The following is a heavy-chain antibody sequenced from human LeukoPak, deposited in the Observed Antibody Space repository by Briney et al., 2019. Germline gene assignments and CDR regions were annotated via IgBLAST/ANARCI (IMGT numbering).Heavy chain of an antibody. CDR1: GGSISSYY. D-gene: IGHD2-2*01. V-gene: IGHV4-4*09. Sequence: SETLSLTCTVSGGSISSYYWSWIRQPPGKGLEWIGYIYTSGSTNCNPSLKSRVTISVDTSKNQFSLKLSSVTAADTAVYYCARNHPNLGYCSSTSCPRTAFDIWGQGTMVTVSS. CDR2: IYTSGST. J-gene: IGHJ3*02. CDR3: ARNHPNLGYCSSTSCPRTAFDI.